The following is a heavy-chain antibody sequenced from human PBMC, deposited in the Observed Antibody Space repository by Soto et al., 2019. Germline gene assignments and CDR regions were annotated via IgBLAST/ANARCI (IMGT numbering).Heavy chain of an antibody. V-gene: IGHV3-21*06. D-gene: IGHD6-19*01. CDR1: GFTFSSYW. CDR3: ARERGEYDSGWYIDR. J-gene: IGHJ5*02. Sequence: GGSLRLSCAASGFTFSSYWMTLVRQAPGKGLGWIAYISSRSSLILYADSVRGRFVISRDNALNSLYLQMNSPRDEDTAIYYCARERGEYDSGWYIDRWGQGTPVTVSS. CDR2: ISSRSSLI.